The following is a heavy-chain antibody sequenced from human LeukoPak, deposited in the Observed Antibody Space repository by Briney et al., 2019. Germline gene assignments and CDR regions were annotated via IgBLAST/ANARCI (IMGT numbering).Heavy chain of an antibody. V-gene: IGHV4-30-2*01. J-gene: IGHJ6*02. CDR1: GGSISSGGYS. Sequence: SKTLSLTCAVSGGSISSGGYSWSWIRQPPGKGLEWIGYIYHSGSTYYNPSLKSRVTISVDRSKNQYSLKLSSVTAADTAVYYCARDRSGGTMVRGATRYYYYGMDVWGQGTTVTVSS. D-gene: IGHD3-10*01. CDR2: IYHSGST. CDR3: ARDRSGGTMVRGATRYYYYGMDV.